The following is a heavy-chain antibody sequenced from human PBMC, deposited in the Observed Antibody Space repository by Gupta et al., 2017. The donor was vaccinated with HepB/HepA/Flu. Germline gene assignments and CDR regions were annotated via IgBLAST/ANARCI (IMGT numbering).Heavy chain of an antibody. Sequence: EVQLVESGGGVVRPGGSLRLSCAASGFTFDDYGMSWVRQAPGKGLEWGSGINWNGGRTGYADSVKGRFTISRDNAKNSLFLQMNSLRAEDTALYYCARGVTTVTERFDYYYYYYMDVWGKGTTVTVSS. V-gene: IGHV3-20*04. J-gene: IGHJ6*03. D-gene: IGHD4-17*01. CDR1: GFTFDDYG. CDR2: INWNGGRT. CDR3: ARGVTTVTERFDYYYYYYMDV.